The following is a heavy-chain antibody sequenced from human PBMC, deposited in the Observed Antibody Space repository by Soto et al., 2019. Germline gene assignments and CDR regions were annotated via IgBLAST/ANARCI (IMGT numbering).Heavy chain of an antibody. D-gene: IGHD2-15*01. V-gene: IGHV4-39*01. CDR3: AKVVVAATPTTDVDS. CDR1: GGAININNYY. Sequence: PSETLSLTCTVSGGAININNYYLAWIRQPPGKGLAWIASIYYDGSTYYNPSLKSRVTISIDTSKNQFSLRLRSVTAADTDIYYCAKVVVAATPTTDVDSWGQGTLVTVSS. J-gene: IGHJ4*02. CDR2: IYYDGST.